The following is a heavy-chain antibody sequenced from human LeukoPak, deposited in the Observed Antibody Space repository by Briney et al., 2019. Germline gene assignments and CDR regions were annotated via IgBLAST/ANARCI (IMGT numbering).Heavy chain of an antibody. CDR2: ISGSGGST. Sequence: GGSLRLSCAASGFTFSSYAMSWVRQAPGKGLEWVSAISGSGGSTYYADSVQGRFTIFRDNAKNSLYLQMNSLRAEDTAVYYCAREDHSKYEYWGQGALVIVSS. V-gene: IGHV3-23*01. CDR1: GFTFSSYA. CDR3: AREDHSKYEY. D-gene: IGHD4-11*01. J-gene: IGHJ4*02.